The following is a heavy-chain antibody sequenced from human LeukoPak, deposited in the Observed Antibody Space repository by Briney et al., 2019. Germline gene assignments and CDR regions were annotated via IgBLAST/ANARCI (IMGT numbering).Heavy chain of an antibody. CDR1: GYTFTSYG. CDR3: ARDNSGYDYVGDY. V-gene: IGHV1-18*01. Sequence: GASVKLSCKASGYTFTSYGLSWVRRAPRQGLGRRGWIIAYNGNTNYAQKLQGRVTMTTETSTSTAYMELRSLRSDGTAVYYCARDNSGYDYVGDYWGQGTLVTVSS. D-gene: IGHD5-12*01. J-gene: IGHJ4*02. CDR2: IIAYNGNT.